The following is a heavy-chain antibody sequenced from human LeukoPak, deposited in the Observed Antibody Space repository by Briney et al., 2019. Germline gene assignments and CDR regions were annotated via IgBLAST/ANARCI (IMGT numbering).Heavy chain of an antibody. D-gene: IGHD5-12*01. V-gene: IGHV3-53*01. CDR1: GFSVTTND. Sequence: GGSLRLSCAVSGFSVTTNDMSWVRQAPGKGLEWVSVIYSGERTYYAASVKGRFTISRDNSKNTLYLQMNSLRAEDTAVYFCAKDGGYTGYSKIDYWGQGTLVTVSS. CDR3: AKDGGYTGYSKIDY. J-gene: IGHJ4*02. CDR2: IYSGERT.